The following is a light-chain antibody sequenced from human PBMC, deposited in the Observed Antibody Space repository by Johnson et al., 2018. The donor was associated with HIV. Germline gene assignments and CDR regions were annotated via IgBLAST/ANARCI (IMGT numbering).Light chain of an antibody. CDR1: SSNIGNNY. CDR3: GTWDNSLNSPV. V-gene: IGLV1-51*01. CDR2: DND. J-gene: IGLJ1*01. Sequence: QSVLTQPPSVSAAPGQKVTISCSGSSSNIGNNYVSWYQQLPVTAPKLLIYDNDKRPSGIPDRFSGSKSGTSATLGITGLQTGDEADYYCGTWDNSLNSPVFGTGTKVTVL.